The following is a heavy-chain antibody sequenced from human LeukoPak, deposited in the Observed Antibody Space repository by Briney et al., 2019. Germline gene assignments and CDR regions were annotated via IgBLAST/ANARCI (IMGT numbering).Heavy chain of an antibody. J-gene: IGHJ4*02. V-gene: IGHV3-30-3*01. CDR2: ISYDGSNK. D-gene: IGHD6-13*01. Sequence: GGSLRLSCAASGFTFSSYAMHWVRQAPGKGLEWVAVISYDGSNKYYADSVKGRFTISRDNSKNTLYLQMNSLRAEDTAVYYCASLAAAGTAGYWGQGTLVTVSS. CDR3: ASLAAAGTAGY. CDR1: GFTFSSYA.